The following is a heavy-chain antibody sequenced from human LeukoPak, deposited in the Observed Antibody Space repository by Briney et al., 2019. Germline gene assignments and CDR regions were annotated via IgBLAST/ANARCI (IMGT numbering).Heavy chain of an antibody. Sequence: PGGSLRLSCAVSGFTFNSYWMHWVRQVPGKGLVWVSHVNSDGTNTGYADSVKGRFTISRDNAKNTLYLQMNSLRAEDTAVYYCARDPSRVLLYYGEVPYYFDYWGQGTLVTVSS. CDR3: ARDPSRVLLYYGEVPYYFDY. D-gene: IGHD3-10*01. CDR2: VNSDGTNT. CDR1: GFTFNSYW. J-gene: IGHJ4*02. V-gene: IGHV3-74*01.